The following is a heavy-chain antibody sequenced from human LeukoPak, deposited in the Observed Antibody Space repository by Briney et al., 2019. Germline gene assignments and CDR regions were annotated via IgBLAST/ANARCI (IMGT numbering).Heavy chain of an antibody. D-gene: IGHD4-17*01. V-gene: IGHV3-7*01. J-gene: IGHJ5*02. CDR1: GFTFTTYW. CDR2: INPDGSQT. CDR3: ARDLGYGALDP. Sequence: GGSLRLSCAASGFTFTTYWMNCVRQAPGKGPEWVALINPDGSQTIYVDSVKGRFTISRDNAENSLYLQMNTLRAEDTAVYYCARDLGYGALDPWGQGTLVTVSS.